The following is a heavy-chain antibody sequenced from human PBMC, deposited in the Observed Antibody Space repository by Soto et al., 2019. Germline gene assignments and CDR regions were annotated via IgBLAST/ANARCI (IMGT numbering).Heavy chain of an antibody. CDR3: AKHLPYCGGDCYALDY. Sequence: PSETLFLTCTVSGGSISSYYWSWIRQPPGKGLEWIGYIYYSASTNYSPSLKSRVTISVDTSKNQFSLNLSSVTAADTAVFYCAKHLPYCGGDCYALDYWGKGTLVTVSS. V-gene: IGHV4-59*08. CDR2: IYYSAST. D-gene: IGHD2-21*02. J-gene: IGHJ4*02. CDR1: GGSISSYY.